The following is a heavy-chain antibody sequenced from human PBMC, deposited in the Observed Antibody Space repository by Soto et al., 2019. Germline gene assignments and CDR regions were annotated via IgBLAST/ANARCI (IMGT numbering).Heavy chain of an antibody. J-gene: IGHJ5*02. V-gene: IGHV3-23*01. CDR2: ISGSGGAT. CDR3: AKAGRPYYDLWSENRFDP. D-gene: IGHD3-3*01. CDR1: GFTFSSYA. Sequence: GGSLRLSCAASGFTFSSYAMTWVRQAPGKGLEWVSSISGSGGATYYADSVKGRFTISRDDSRSTLHLQMNSLRADDTALYYCAKAGRPYYDLWSENRFDPWGQGTLVTVSS.